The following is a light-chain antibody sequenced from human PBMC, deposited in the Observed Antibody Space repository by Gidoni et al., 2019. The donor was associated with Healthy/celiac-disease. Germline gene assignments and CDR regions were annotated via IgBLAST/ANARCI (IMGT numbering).Light chain of an antibody. Sequence: IQMTHSPSSLSASVGDRVTITCQASQDISNYLNWYQQKPGKAPKLLIYDASNLETGVPSRFSGSGSGTDFTFTISSLQPEDIATYYCQQYDNRPPTFGGGTKVEI. V-gene: IGKV1-33*01. CDR1: QDISNY. CDR2: DAS. J-gene: IGKJ4*01. CDR3: QQYDNRPPT.